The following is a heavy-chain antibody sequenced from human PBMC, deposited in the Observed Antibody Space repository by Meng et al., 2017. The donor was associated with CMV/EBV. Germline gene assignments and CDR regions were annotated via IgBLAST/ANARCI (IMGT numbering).Heavy chain of an antibody. D-gene: IGHD2-21*01. CDR1: GFTFSSYA. CDR2: TSYDGSNT. V-gene: IGHV3-30-3*01. Sequence: SGFTFSSYALHWVRQAPGKGLEWVAITSYDGSNTYYADSVKGRFTISRDNSKNSLHLQMNSLRAEDTAVYYCARGPDGLLPLLYFDYWGQGTLVTVSS. J-gene: IGHJ4*02. CDR3: ARGPDGLLPLLYFDY.